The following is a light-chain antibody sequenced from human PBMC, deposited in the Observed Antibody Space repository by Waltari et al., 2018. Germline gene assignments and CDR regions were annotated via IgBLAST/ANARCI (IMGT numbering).Light chain of an antibody. J-gene: IGKJ4*01. CDR2: WAS. Sequence: DIVVPQSPDSLAVSLGERATINCKSSQSVLSSSKNKNYLACYQQKPGQPPKLLIYWASTRESGVPDRFSGSGSGTEFTLTISSLQAEDVALYYCQQYYSIPLSFGGGTKVEIK. CDR1: QSVLSSSKNKNY. CDR3: QQYYSIPLS. V-gene: IGKV4-1*01.